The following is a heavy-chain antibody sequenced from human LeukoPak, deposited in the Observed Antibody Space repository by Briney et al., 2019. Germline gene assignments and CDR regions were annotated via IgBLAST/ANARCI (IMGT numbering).Heavy chain of an antibody. J-gene: IGHJ4*02. CDR2: ISSSGTTI. Sequence: GGSLRLSCAASGFTFSDYYMSWIRQAPGKGLEWVSYISSSGTTIYFADSVKGRFTISRDNAKNSLYLRMNSLRADDTAVYYCARAPPCGGGSCYYFDSWGQGTLVTVSS. D-gene: IGHD2-15*01. CDR1: GFTFSDYY. CDR3: ARAPPCGGGSCYYFDS. V-gene: IGHV3-11*01.